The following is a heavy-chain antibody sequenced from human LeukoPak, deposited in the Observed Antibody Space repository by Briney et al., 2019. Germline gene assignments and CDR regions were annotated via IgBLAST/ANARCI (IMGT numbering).Heavy chain of an antibody. J-gene: IGHJ2*01. CDR2: INHSGST. CDR3: ARAARQGFTMIVVPFFYFDL. Sequence: SEALSLTCTVSGGSISSGASDWGWIRQHPKRGLEWVGYINHSGSTYCNPSLGSRVTMSVDTSKNQFSLKLSSVTAADSAVYYCARAARQGFTMIVVPFFYFDLWGRGTLVTVSS. CDR1: GGSISSGASD. D-gene: IGHD3-22*01. V-gene: IGHV4-31*03.